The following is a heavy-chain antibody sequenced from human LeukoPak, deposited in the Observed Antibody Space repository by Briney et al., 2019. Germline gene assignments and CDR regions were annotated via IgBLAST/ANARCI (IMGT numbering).Heavy chain of an antibody. J-gene: IGHJ4*02. CDR2: IYHTGST. Sequence: SETLSLTCAVSGGSITSNNRWGWVRQPPGEGLEWIGEIYHTGSTNYNPSLKSRVTISVDKSKNQFSLKLGSVTAADTAVYYCARQPGIAVAGRPQSGFTDFDYWGQGTLVTVSS. CDR1: GGSITSNNR. V-gene: IGHV4-4*02. CDR3: ARQPGIAVAGRPQSGFTDFDY. D-gene: IGHD6-19*01.